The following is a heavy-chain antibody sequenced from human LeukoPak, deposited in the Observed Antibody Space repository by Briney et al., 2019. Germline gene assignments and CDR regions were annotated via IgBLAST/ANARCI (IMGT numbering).Heavy chain of an antibody. V-gene: IGHV3-23*01. J-gene: IGHJ5*02. Sequence: GGSLRLSCAASGFTFSSYAMSWVRQAPGKGLEWVSAISGSGGSTYYADSVKGRFTISRDNPKNTLYLQMNSLRAEDTAVYYCAKDLMAYSSGNNWFDPWGQGTLVTVSS. D-gene: IGHD6-19*01. CDR2: ISGSGGST. CDR1: GFTFSSYA. CDR3: AKDLMAYSSGNNWFDP.